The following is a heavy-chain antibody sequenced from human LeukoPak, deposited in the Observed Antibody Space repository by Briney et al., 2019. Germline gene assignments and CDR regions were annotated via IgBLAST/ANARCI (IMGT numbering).Heavy chain of an antibody. V-gene: IGHV4-59*01. CDR1: GGSISSYY. CDR3: ARDVDYYDSSGYGRIWFDP. Sequence: SETLFLTCTVSGGSISSYYWSWIRQPPGKGLEWNGYIYYSGSTNYNPSLKSRVTISVDTSKNQFPLKLSSVAAADTAVYCCARDVDYYDSSGYGRIWFDPWGQGTLFTVSS. J-gene: IGHJ5*02. CDR2: IYYSGST. D-gene: IGHD3-22*01.